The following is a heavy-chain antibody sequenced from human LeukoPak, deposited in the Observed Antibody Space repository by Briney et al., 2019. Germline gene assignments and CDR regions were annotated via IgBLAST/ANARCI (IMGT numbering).Heavy chain of an antibody. V-gene: IGHV4-61*01. CDR1: GDSVRSGPYY. Sequence: SETLSLTCTVSGDSVRSGPYYWSWIRQPPGKGLEWIGYGESTNYNPSLKSRVTLSVDTSKSQFSLQLRYLTAADTAVYYCARDNWGSLDFWGRGILVTVSS. CDR3: ARDNWGSLDF. CDR2: GEST. D-gene: IGHD7-27*01. J-gene: IGHJ4*02.